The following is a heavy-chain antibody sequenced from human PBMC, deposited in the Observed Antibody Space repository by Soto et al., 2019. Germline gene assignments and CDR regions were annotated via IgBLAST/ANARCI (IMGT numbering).Heavy chain of an antibody. CDR3: ALRPGGYFFHH. CDR2: IYWDDDK. J-gene: IGHJ1*01. V-gene: IGHV2-5*02. Sequence: QITLKESGPTLVKPTQTLTLTCTFSVFSLTTSGVGVGWIRQPPGKALEWLALIYWDDDKRYSPSLKSRLTITKDTTKNQVVLTMTNMDPVDTATYYCALRPGGYFFHHWGQGTLVTVSS. D-gene: IGHD3-10*01. CDR1: VFSLTTSGVG.